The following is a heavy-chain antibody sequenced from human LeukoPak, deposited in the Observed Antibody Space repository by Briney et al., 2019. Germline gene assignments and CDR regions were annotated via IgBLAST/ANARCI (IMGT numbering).Heavy chain of an antibody. V-gene: IGHV4-59*01. CDR3: ARGGCGGDCYDYYGMDV. Sequence: PSETLSLTCTVSGGSISRYYWSWIRQPPGKGLEWIGYIYYSGSTNSNPSLKSRVTISVDTSNNQFSLKLRSVTAADTAVYYCARGGCGGDCYDYYGMDVWGQGTTVTVSS. J-gene: IGHJ6*02. CDR2: IYYSGST. D-gene: IGHD2-21*02. CDR1: GGSISRYY.